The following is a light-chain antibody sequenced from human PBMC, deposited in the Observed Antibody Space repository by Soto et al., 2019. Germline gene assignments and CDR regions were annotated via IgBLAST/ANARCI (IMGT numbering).Light chain of an antibody. Sequence: DIQMTQSPSSLSASEGDRVTITCRASQSIGRFLNWHQQKPGKAPNVLINVASTLRSGVPSRFSGSGSGTDFNLTINSLQPEDFATYFCQQSFTTPLTFGGGTKVDVK. CDR3: QQSFTTPLT. CDR1: QSIGRF. CDR2: VAS. J-gene: IGKJ4*01. V-gene: IGKV1-39*01.